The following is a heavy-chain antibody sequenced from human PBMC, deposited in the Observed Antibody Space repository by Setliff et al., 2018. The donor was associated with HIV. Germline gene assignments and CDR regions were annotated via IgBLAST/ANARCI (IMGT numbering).Heavy chain of an antibody. CDR1: GDSISSGGFY. CDR2: IHYSGRT. V-gene: IGHV4-31*03. D-gene: IGHD2-15*01. CDR3: ARAPFRGGSFGWFDP. Sequence: TLSLICTVSGDSISSGGFYCNWFRQYPEKGLEWIGWIHYSGRTNFNPSLRSRATISFDTSKNQFSLNLTSVTAADTAVYYCARAPFRGGSFGWFDPWGQGTLVTVSS. J-gene: IGHJ5*02.